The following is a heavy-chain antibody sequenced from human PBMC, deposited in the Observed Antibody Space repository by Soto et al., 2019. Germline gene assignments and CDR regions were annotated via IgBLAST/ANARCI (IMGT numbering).Heavy chain of an antibody. Sequence: PGGSLRLSCAASGFTFSGSAMHWVRQASGKGLEWIGRIRSKANSYATAYAASVKGRFTISRDDSKNTAYLQMNSLKTEDTAVYYCTRISGVRRVVSYYYYGMDVWGQGTTVTVSS. D-gene: IGHD3-10*01. V-gene: IGHV3-73*01. J-gene: IGHJ6*02. CDR2: IRSKANSYAT. CDR1: GFTFSGSA. CDR3: TRISGVRRVVSYYYYGMDV.